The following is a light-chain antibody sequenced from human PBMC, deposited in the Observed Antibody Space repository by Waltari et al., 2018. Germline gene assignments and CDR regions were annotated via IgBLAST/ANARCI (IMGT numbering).Light chain of an antibody. Sequence: QPVLTQPPSVSGAPGQRITISCTGNSPKTGAGFASHWFQQLPGTAPKLLIYDNIHRPSGVPYRFSGSKSDTSASLVITGLQAEDEAYYYCQSYDTNWGVFGGGTKLTVL. CDR1: SPKTGAGFA. CDR3: QSYDTNWGV. J-gene: IGLJ2*01. CDR2: DNI. V-gene: IGLV1-40*01.